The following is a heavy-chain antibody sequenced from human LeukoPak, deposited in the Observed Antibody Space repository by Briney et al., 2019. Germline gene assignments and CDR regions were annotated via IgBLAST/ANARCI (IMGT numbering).Heavy chain of an antibody. CDR2: IYASGST. CDR1: SGSISSYY. CDR3: AREGSDAAPFDY. J-gene: IGHJ4*02. V-gene: IGHV4-4*07. D-gene: IGHD6-25*01. Sequence: SETLSLTCTVSSGSISSYYWSWIRQPAGKGLEWIGRIYASGSTNYNPSLKSRVTMSVDTSKNQFSLKLSSVTAADTAVYYCAREGSDAAPFDYWGQGTLVTVSS.